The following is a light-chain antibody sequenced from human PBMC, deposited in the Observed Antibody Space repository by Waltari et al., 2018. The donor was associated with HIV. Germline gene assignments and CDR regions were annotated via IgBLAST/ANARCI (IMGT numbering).Light chain of an antibody. V-gene: IGKV1-12*01. J-gene: IGKJ4*01. CDR3: QQTNSFLLT. CDR1: QGISSL. CDR2: AAS. Sequence: DIQMTQSPSSVSASVGDEVTITCRASQGISSLLAWYQQKPGKAPKLLLHAASTLQSGVASRFSGGGSGTDFTLTINSLQPEDSATYYCQQTNSFLLTFGGGTKVEIK.